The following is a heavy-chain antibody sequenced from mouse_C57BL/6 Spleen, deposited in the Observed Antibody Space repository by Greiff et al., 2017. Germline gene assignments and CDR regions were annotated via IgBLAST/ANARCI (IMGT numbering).Heavy chain of an antibody. V-gene: IGHV1-15*01. Sequence: QVQLQQSGAELVRPGASVTLSCKASGYTFTDYEMHWVKQTPVHGLEWIGAIDPETGGTAYNQKFKGKAILTADKSSSTAYMELRSLTSEDSAVYYCTRGSSGYRFAYWGQGTLVTVSA. CDR3: TRGSSGYRFAY. CDR1: GYTFTDYE. J-gene: IGHJ3*01. D-gene: IGHD3-2*02. CDR2: IDPETGGT.